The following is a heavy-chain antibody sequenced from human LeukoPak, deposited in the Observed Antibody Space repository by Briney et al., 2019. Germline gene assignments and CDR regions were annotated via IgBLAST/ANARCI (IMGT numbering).Heavy chain of an antibody. D-gene: IGHD2-2*01. CDR1: VHHFAEYA. CDR2: FSWNEDKI. Sequence: GGPLRLSCGTTVHHFAEYAMQCVRQTTGKGLEWVSQFSWNEDKIDYADSVKGRITISRDNAKNSLYLQMSSLRTEDTALYYCAKAGCGSTRCYDNLWGQGTLVIVSS. J-gene: IGHJ5*02. V-gene: IGHV3-9*01. CDR3: AKAGCGSTRCYDNL.